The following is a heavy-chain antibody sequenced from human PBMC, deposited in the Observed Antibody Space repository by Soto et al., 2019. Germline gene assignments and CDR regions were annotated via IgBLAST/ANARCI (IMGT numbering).Heavy chain of an antibody. CDR1: GGTFSSYA. D-gene: IGHD3-3*01. CDR2: IIPIIGTA. CDR3: TRTPFRLWNYFDY. V-gene: IGHV1-69*05. Sequence: QVQLVQSGAEVKKPGSSVKVSCKASGGTFSSYAISCVRQAPGQGFEWLGGIIPIIGTANYALKFQGRDTTARDESTSAAYMEPSSLKSDDTAVYYCTRTPFRLWNYFDYWGQGTLVTVSS. J-gene: IGHJ4*02.